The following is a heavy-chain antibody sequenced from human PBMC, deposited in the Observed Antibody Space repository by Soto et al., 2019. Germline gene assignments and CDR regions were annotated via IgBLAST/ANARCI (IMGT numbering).Heavy chain of an antibody. D-gene: IGHD6-13*01. CDR2: ISPRSVGT. CDR3: ARGAYSSSYYGYDY. Sequence: QVQLVQSGAEVKKPGASVKVSCRTSGYSFTGNYIHWVRQAPGQGLEWMGWISPRSVGTKYAQKFQGWVTMTRDTSISTVYMELSRLRSDDTAVYYCARGAYSSSYYGYDYWGQGTLVTLSS. J-gene: IGHJ4*02. V-gene: IGHV1-2*04. CDR1: GYSFTGNY.